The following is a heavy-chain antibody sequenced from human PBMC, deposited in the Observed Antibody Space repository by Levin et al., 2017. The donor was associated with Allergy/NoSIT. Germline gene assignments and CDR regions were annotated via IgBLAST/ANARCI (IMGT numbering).Heavy chain of an antibody. D-gene: IGHD2-2*01. CDR3: ARDPRTLKDIVVVPAAMGLDHDAFDI. CDR2: ISAYNGNT. J-gene: IGHJ3*02. CDR1: GYTFTSYG. V-gene: IGHV1-18*01. Sequence: ASVKVSCKASGYTFTSYGISWVRQAPGQGLEWMGWISAYNGNTNYAQKLQGRVTMTTDTSTSTAYMELRSLRSDDTAVYYCARDPRTLKDIVVVPAAMGLDHDAFDIWGQGTMVTVSS.